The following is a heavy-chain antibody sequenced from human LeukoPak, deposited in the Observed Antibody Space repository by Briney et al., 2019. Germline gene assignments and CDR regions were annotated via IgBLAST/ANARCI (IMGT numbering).Heavy chain of an antibody. Sequence: GGSLRLSCAASGFTFSSYWMHWVRQAPGNGLVWVSRIKTDWSPSNYADCVRGRFTISRDNAKNTLYLQMNSLRAEDTAVYYCARGGSPPEALGDTFDIWGQGTMVTVSS. CDR2: IKTDWSPS. V-gene: IGHV3-74*01. CDR1: GFTFSSYW. D-gene: IGHD1-26*01. J-gene: IGHJ3*02. CDR3: ARGGSPPEALGDTFDI.